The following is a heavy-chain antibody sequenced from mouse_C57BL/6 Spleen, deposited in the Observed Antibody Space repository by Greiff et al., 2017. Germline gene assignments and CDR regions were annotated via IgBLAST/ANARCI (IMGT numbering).Heavy chain of an antibody. D-gene: IGHD2-3*01. CDR2: ISYDGSN. CDR3: ASLYDGYYKFDY. J-gene: IGHJ2*01. CDR1: GYSITSGYY. Sequence: EVQLVESGPGLVKPSQSLSLTCSVTGYSITSGYYWNWIRQFPGNKLEWMGYISYDGSNNYNPSLKNRISITRDKSKNQFFLKLNSVTTEDTATYYCASLYDGYYKFDYWGQGTTLTVSS. V-gene: IGHV3-6*01.